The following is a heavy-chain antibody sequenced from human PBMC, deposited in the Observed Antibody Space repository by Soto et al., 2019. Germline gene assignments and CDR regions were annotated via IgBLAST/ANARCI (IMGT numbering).Heavy chain of an antibody. CDR1: GFTFSSYA. D-gene: IGHD3-3*01. J-gene: IGHJ6*02. CDR3: ARDLGIFGVVILNTYGMDV. V-gene: IGHV3-30-3*01. CDR2: ISYDGSNK. Sequence: QVQLVESGGGVVQPGRSLRLSCAASGFTFSSYAMHWVRQAPGKGLEWVAVISYDGSNKYYADSVKGRFTISRDNSKNTLYLQMNSLRAEDTAVYYCARDLGIFGVVILNTYGMDVWGQGTTVTVSS.